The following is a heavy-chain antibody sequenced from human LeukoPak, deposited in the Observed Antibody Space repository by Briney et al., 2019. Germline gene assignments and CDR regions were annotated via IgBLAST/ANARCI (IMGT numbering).Heavy chain of an antibody. CDR2: ISSSSSYI. CDR3: ARDLRALDAFDI. Sequence: PGGSLRLSCAASGFTFSSYSMNWVRQAPGKGLEWVSSISSSSSYICYADSVKGRFTISRDNAKNSLYLQMSSLRAEDTAVYYCARDLRALDAFDIWGQGTMVTVSS. CDR1: GFTFSSYS. J-gene: IGHJ3*02. V-gene: IGHV3-21*01.